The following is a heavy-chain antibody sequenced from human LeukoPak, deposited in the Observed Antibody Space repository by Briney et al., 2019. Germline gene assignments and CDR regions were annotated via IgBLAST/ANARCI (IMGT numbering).Heavy chain of an antibody. CDR2: IRYDGSNK. Sequence: GGSLRLSCAASGFTFSSYGMHWVRQAPGKGLEWVAFIRYDGSNKYYADSVKGRFTISRDNSKNTLYLQMNSLRAEDTAVYYCARYYYGSGSYYKVGYYYYYMDVWGKGTTVTISS. D-gene: IGHD3-10*01. CDR3: ARYYYGSGSYYKVGYYYYYMDV. V-gene: IGHV3-30*02. CDR1: GFTFSSYG. J-gene: IGHJ6*03.